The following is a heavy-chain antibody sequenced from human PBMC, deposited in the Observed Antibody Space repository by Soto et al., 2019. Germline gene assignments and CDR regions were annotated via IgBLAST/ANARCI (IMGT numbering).Heavy chain of an antibody. Sequence: QVQLVQSGSEVKKPGASVNVSCKAFGYTFTSYGFSWVRQVPGQGLEWLGWISAFNVDTQYAQPMKGRLTVTTDTSTTTVHMELRSLTPADTAVYYCTREAGWQRMVPYDWGQGTLVSVS. CDR1: GYTFTSYG. CDR3: TREAGWQRMVPYD. V-gene: IGHV1-18*04. CDR2: ISAFNVDT. D-gene: IGHD6-25*01. J-gene: IGHJ4*02.